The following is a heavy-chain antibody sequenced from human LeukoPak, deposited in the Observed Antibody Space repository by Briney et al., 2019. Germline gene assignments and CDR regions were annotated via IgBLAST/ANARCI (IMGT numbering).Heavy chain of an antibody. J-gene: IGHJ4*02. D-gene: IGHD5-18*01. V-gene: IGHV3-15*01. CDR2: IKRKADGETR. CDR1: GFTFSNAW. Sequence: PGGSLRLSCAASGFTFSNAWMSWVRQAPGRGLEWVGRIKRKADGETREYAAPVTGRFTISRDDSKNTLYLQMDSLRAEDTAVYYCAREAFGQLWFDYRGQGTLVTVSS. CDR3: AREAFGQLWFDY.